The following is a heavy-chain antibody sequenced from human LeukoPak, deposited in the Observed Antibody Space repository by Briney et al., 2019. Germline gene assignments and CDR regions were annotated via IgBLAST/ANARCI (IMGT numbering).Heavy chain of an antibody. V-gene: IGHV3-64D*09. CDR3: VKDDRYFYGSGSPS. Sequence: GGSLRLSCAASGFTFSSYAMHWVRQAPGKGLEFVSTISSNGGSTYYADSVKGRFTISRDNSKNTLYLQVSSLRAEDTALYYCVKDDRYFYGSGSPSWGQGTLVTVSS. CDR1: GFTFSSYA. CDR2: ISSNGGST. J-gene: IGHJ5*02. D-gene: IGHD3-10*01.